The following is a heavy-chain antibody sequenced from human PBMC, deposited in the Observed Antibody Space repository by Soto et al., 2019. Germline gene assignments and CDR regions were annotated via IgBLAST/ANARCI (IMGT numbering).Heavy chain of an antibody. CDR1: GFTFSSYA. CDR3: ARDRIAAAGKDENSYYYYGMDV. J-gene: IGHJ6*02. V-gene: IGHV3-30-3*01. D-gene: IGHD6-13*01. Sequence: QVQLVESGGGVVQPGRSLRLSCAASGFTFSSYAMHWVRQAPGKGLEWVAVISYDGSNKYYADSVKGRFTISRDNSKNTLYLQMNSLRAEDTAVYYCARDRIAAAGKDENSYYYYGMDVWGQGTTVTVSS. CDR2: ISYDGSNK.